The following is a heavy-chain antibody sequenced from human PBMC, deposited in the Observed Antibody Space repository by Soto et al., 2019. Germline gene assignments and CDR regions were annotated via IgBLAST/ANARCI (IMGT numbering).Heavy chain of an antibody. CDR3: ARFVGYCSSTSRYDDYYYMDV. V-gene: IGHV1-24*01. D-gene: IGHD2-2*01. CDR2: FDPEEGKT. Sequence: ASVKVSCKVSGYTLTDLSMHWVRQAPGKGLEWMGGFDPEEGKTVYAQRFQGRLTMTGDTSTDTRYMELKSLTSDDTAVYYCARFVGYCSSTSRYDDYYYMDVWGKGTTVTVSS. CDR1: GYTLTDLS. J-gene: IGHJ6*03.